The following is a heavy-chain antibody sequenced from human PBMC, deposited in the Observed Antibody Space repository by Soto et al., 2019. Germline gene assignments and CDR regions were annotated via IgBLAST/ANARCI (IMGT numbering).Heavy chain of an antibody. V-gene: IGHV4-34*01. CDR1: GGSFSGYY. CDR3: ATGGPSGDQNDY. Sequence: LETLSLTCAVYGGSFSGYYWSWIRQPPGKGLEWIGEINHSGSTNYNPSLKSRVTISVDTSKNQFSLKLSSVTAADTAVYYCATGGPSGDQNDYWGQGTLVTVSS. CDR2: INHSGST. J-gene: IGHJ4*02. D-gene: IGHD3-10*01.